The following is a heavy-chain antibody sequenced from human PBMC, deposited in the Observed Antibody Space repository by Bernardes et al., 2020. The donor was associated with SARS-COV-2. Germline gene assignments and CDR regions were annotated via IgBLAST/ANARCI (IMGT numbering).Heavy chain of an antibody. CDR1: GFTFSSHA. V-gene: IGHV3-30*18. CDR2: ISDDGSNK. CDR3: AKGYLELELLGTFDL. D-gene: IGHD1-7*01. J-gene: IGHJ3*01. Sequence: GGSLRLSCAASGFTFSSHAMHWVRQAPGQGLEWVTVISDDGSNKYYGDSVKGRFTISRDNSKNTLYLQMNSLRAEDTAVYYCAKGYLELELLGTFDLWGQGTMVTVS.